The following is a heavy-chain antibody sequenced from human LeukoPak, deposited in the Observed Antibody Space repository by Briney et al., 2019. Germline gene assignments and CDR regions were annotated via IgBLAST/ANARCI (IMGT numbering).Heavy chain of an antibody. Sequence: ASVKVSCKASGYNFTGYYMHWVRQAPGQRLEWMGWINPNSGGTNYAQKFQGRVTMTRDTSISTAYMELSRLRSDDTAVYYCATDRGYSYGFGTAFDIWGQGTMVTVSS. V-gene: IGHV1-2*02. CDR1: GYNFTGYY. CDR2: INPNSGGT. D-gene: IGHD5-18*01. CDR3: ATDRGYSYGFGTAFDI. J-gene: IGHJ3*02.